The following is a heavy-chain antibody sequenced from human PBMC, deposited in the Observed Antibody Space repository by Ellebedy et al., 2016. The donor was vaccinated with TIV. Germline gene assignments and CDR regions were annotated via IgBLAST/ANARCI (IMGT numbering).Heavy chain of an antibody. CDR3: ARRASYGDYAVQVNPWFDP. J-gene: IGHJ5*02. CDR2: IRQEGDEI. D-gene: IGHD4-17*01. CDR1: GFNFRRYW. V-gene: IGHV3-7*01. Sequence: LSLTCAASGFNFRRYWMTWVRQAPGKGLEWVAKIRQEGDEIYYVESVKGRFTISRDNAKHSLFLQMNSLRVEDTAVYYCARRASYGDYAVQVNPWFDPWGQGTLVTVSS.